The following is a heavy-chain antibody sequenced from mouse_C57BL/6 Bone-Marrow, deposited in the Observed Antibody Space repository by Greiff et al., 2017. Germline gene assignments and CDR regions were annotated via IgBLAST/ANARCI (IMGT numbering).Heavy chain of an antibody. V-gene: IGHV1-81*01. CDR3: AREGVTTVVALYYFDY. CDR2: IYPSNGNT. Sequence: VQLQESGAELARPGASVKLSCKASGYTFTSYGISWVKPRTGQGLEWIGEIYPSNGNTYYNEKFKGKATLTADKSSSTAYMELRSLTSEDSAVXFCAREGVTTVVALYYFDYWGQGTTLTVSS. D-gene: IGHD1-1*01. CDR1: GYTFTSYG. J-gene: IGHJ2*01.